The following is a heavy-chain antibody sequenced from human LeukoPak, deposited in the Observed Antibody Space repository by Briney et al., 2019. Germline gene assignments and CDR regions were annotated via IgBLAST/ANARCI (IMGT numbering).Heavy chain of an antibody. CDR1: GGSISSYY. D-gene: IGHD3-22*01. CDR3: ARHSTYYYDSSGFYY. V-gene: IGHV4-59*01. CDR2: IYYSGST. Sequence: SETLSLTCTVSGGSISSYYWSWIRQPPGKGLEWIGYIYYSGSTNYNPSLKSRVTISVDTSKNQFSLKLSSVTAADTAVYYCARHSTYYYDSSGFYYWGQGTLVTVSS. J-gene: IGHJ4*02.